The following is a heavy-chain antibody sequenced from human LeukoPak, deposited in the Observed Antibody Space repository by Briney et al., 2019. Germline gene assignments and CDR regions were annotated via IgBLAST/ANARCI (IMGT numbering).Heavy chain of an antibody. V-gene: IGHV3-21*04. CDR1: GFTFSSYE. CDR3: AKEGRRVTMVRGGGYYMDV. J-gene: IGHJ6*03. CDR2: ISSSSSYI. D-gene: IGHD3-10*01. Sequence: GGSLRLSCAASGFTFSSYEMNWVRQAPGKGLEWVSSISSSSSYIYYADSVKGRFTISRDNSKNSLYLQMNSLRTEDTALYYCAKEGRRVTMVRGGGYYMDVWGKGTTVTISS.